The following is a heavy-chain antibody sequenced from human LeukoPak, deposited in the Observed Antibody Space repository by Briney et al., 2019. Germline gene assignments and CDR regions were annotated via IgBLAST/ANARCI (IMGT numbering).Heavy chain of an antibody. CDR1: GYSISSGYY. V-gene: IGHV4-38-2*01. CDR2: IYHSGST. D-gene: IGHD4-11*01. Sequence: PSETLSPTCAVSGYSISSGYYWGWLRQPPGKGLGWGWSIYHSGSTYYNPSLKSRVTISVDTSKNQFSLKLSSVTAADTAVYYCARPLTVTTPWYFDLWGRGTLVTVSS. J-gene: IGHJ2*01. CDR3: ARPLTVTTPWYFDL.